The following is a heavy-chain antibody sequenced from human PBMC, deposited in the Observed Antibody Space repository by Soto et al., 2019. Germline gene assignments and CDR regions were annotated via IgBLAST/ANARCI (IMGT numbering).Heavy chain of an antibody. CDR2: ISGGGGGT. J-gene: IGHJ4*02. Sequence: GALRLSCAASGFTFNSYAMNWVRQAPGKGLEWVSSISGGGGGTYYADSVKGRLTISRDNSKNTLYLQMNSLRAEDTALYYCAKGSHYDILTAYHAFDYWGPGTLVTVSS. CDR3: AKGSHYDILTAYHAFDY. V-gene: IGHV3-23*01. CDR1: GFTFNSYA. D-gene: IGHD3-9*01.